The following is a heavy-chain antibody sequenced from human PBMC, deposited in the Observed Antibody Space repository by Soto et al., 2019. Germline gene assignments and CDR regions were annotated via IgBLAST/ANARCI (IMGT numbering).Heavy chain of an antibody. CDR1: GYSFTSYW. CDR3: AAGVVTAMVLYYGMDV. V-gene: IGHV5-10-1*01. D-gene: IGHD5-18*01. Sequence: GESLKISCKGSGYSFTSYWISWVRQMPGKGLEWMGRIDPSDSYTNYSPSFQGHVTISADKSISTAYLQWSSLKASDTAMYYCAAGVVTAMVLYYGMDVWGQGTPVTVPS. CDR2: IDPSDSYT. J-gene: IGHJ6*02.